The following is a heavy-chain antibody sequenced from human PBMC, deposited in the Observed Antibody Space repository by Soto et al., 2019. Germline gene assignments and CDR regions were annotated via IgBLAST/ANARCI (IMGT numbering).Heavy chain of an antibody. CDR2: IGSYNGNT. J-gene: IGHJ6*02. D-gene: IGHD2-2*01. CDR3: ARDAPASYYYDGMDV. CDR1: GYTYNSYG. Sequence: ASVKVSRKDSGYTYNSYGISWLQQAPRQGLEWMGWIGSYNGNTNYAQKLQGRVTMTTETSTSTAYMELRSLRSDDTAVYYCARDAPASYYYDGMDVWGQGTSVTVSS. V-gene: IGHV1-18*04.